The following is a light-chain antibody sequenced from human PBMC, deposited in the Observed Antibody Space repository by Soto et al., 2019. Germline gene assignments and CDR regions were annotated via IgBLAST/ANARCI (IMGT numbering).Light chain of an antibody. V-gene: IGLV2-23*03. CDR3: CAYAGSSTVV. J-gene: IGLJ2*01. CDR2: EGS. Sequence: QSALTQPASVSGSPGQSITISCTGTSSDVGSYNLVSWYQQHPGKAPKLMIYEGSKRPSGVFNRFSCSRSGTTASLTISGLQAEDEAAYYCCAYAGSSTVVFGGGTKVTVL. CDR1: SSDVGSYNL.